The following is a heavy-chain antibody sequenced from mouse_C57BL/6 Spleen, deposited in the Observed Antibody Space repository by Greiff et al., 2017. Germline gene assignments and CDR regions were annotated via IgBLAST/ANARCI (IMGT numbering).Heavy chain of an antibody. CDR1: GYTFTSYW. Sequence: VQLQQSGAELVKPGASVKMSCKASGYTFTSYWITWVKQRPGQGLEWIGDIYPGSGSTNYNEKFKIKATLTVDTSSSTAYMQLSSLTSEDSAVYYCARSVYDYDGGFAYWGQGTLVTVSA. J-gene: IGHJ3*01. CDR3: ARSVYDYDGGFAY. CDR2: IYPGSGST. V-gene: IGHV1-55*01. D-gene: IGHD2-4*01.